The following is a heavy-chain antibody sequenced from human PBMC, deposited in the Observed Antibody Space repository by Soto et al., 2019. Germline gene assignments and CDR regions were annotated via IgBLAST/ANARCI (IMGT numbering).Heavy chain of an antibody. V-gene: IGHV4-59*08. CDR1: GGSISSDY. J-gene: IGHJ3*02. CDR3: ARQESCSGGSCTDAFDI. Sequence: SETLSLTCTVSGGSISSDYWSWIRQPPGKGLEWIGYIYYSGSTNYNPSLKCRVTISVDTSKNQFSLKLSSVTAAGTAVYYCARQESCSGGSCTDAFDIWGQGTMVTVSS. D-gene: IGHD2-15*01. CDR2: IYYSGST.